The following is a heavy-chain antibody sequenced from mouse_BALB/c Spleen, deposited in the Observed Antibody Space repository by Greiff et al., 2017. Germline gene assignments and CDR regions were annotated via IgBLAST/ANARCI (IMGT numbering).Heavy chain of an antibody. V-gene: IGHV4-1*02. CDR2: INPDSSTI. CDR1: GFDFSRYW. D-gene: IGHD1-1*01. CDR3: ARGDYGSSYGNLDV. J-gene: IGHJ1*01. Sequence: DVKLQESGGGLVQPGGSLKLSCAASGFDFSRYWMSWVRQAPGKGLEWIGEINPDSSTINYTPSLKDKFIISRDNAKNTLYLQMSKVRSEDTALYYCARGDYGSSYGNLDVWGAGTTVTVSS.